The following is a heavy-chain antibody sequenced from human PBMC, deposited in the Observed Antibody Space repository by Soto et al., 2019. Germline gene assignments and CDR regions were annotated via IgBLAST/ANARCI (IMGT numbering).Heavy chain of an antibody. CDR2: IIPIFGTA. V-gene: IGHV1-69*13. CDR3: ARTVVAYQGNYYYGMDV. Sequence: ASVKVSCKASGGTFSSYAISWVRQAPGQGLEWMGGIIPIFGTANYAQKFQGRVTITADESTSTAYMELSSLRSEDTAVYYCARTVVAYQGNYYYGMDVWGQGTTVTVSS. CDR1: GGTFSSYA. D-gene: IGHD2-21*01. J-gene: IGHJ6*02.